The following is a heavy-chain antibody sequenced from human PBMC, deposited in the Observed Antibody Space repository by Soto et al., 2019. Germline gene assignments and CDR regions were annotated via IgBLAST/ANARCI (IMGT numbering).Heavy chain of an antibody. CDR2: ISAYNGNT. CDR1: GYTFTSYG. V-gene: IGHV1-18*01. CDR3: ARWTVVRGDAFDI. J-gene: IGHJ3*02. D-gene: IGHD6-6*01. Sequence: ASVKVSCKASGYTFTSYGISWVRQAPGQGLEWIGWISAYNGNTNYAQKLQGRVTMTTDTSTSTAYMELRSLSSDDTAVYYCARWTVVRGDAFDIWGQGTMVTVSS.